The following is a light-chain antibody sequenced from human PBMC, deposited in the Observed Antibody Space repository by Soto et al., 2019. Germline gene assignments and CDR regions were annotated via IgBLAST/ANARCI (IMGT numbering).Light chain of an antibody. V-gene: IGKV1-39*01. CDR1: QSVSSN. CDR2: AAS. Sequence: EIQMTQSTSSLSASAGERATLTCRASQSVSSNLDWYHQKPGKAPKLLIYAASTMPTGVPSRFSGSGSGTDFTLTISSLQPEDFATYYCQQSYSTTITFGQGTLLENK. J-gene: IGKJ5*01. CDR3: QQSYSTTIT.